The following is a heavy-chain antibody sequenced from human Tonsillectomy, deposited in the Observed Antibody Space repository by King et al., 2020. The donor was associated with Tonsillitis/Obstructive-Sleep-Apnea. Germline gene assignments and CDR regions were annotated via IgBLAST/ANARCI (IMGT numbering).Heavy chain of an antibody. Sequence: VQLVESGAEVKKPGASVKVSCKASGYTFTSYGISSVRQAPGQGLEWMGWISAYNGNTNYAQKLQGRVTMTTDTSTSTAYMELRSLRSDDTAVYYCARYCSSTSCSNDAFDIWGQGTMVTVSS. CDR2: ISAYNGNT. CDR1: GYTFTSYG. D-gene: IGHD2-2*01. CDR3: ARYCSSTSCSNDAFDI. V-gene: IGHV1-18*01. J-gene: IGHJ3*02.